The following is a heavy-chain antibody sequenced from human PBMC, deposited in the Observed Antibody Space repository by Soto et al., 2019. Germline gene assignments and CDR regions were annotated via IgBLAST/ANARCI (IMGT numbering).Heavy chain of an antibody. V-gene: IGHV3-23*01. D-gene: IGHD6-19*01. CDR1: GFTFSIYA. CDR2: ISGSGDYT. Sequence: EVQLLESGGGLVQPGGSLRLSCAASGFTFSIYAMSWVRQAPGKGLEWVSAISGSGDYTYYADSVNGRFAISRDNSKNTLYLQMNSLRAEDTAVYYWAKVLKAVAGTYDYWGQGTLVTVSS. J-gene: IGHJ4*02. CDR3: AKVLKAVAGTYDY.